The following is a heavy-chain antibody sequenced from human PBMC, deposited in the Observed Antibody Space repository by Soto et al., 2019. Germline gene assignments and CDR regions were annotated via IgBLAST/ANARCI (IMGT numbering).Heavy chain of an antibody. CDR2: INPNSGGT. D-gene: IGHD6-13*01. Sequence: GASVKVSCKASGYTFTGYYMHWVRQAPGQGLEWMGWINPNSGGTNYAQKFQGRVTMTRDTSISTAYMELSRLRSDDTAVYYCARHLLVAEAGRFDPWGQGTLVTVSS. CDR1: GYTFTGYY. V-gene: IGHV1-2*02. J-gene: IGHJ5*02. CDR3: ARHLLVAEAGRFDP.